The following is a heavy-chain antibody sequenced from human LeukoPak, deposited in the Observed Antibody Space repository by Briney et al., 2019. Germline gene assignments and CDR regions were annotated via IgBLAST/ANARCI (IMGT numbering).Heavy chain of an antibody. D-gene: IGHD3-10*01. CDR3: AKDTSADLWFGVS. Sequence: GGSLRLSCAASGFTFSSYGMHWVRQAPGKGLEWVAFIRYDGSNKYYADSVKGRFTVSRDNSKNTLYLQMNSLRAEDTAVYYCAKDTSADLWFGVSWGQGTLVTVSS. V-gene: IGHV3-30*02. CDR2: IRYDGSNK. CDR1: GFTFSSYG. J-gene: IGHJ5*02.